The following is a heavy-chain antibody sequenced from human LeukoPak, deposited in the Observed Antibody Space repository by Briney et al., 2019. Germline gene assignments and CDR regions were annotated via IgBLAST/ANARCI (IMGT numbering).Heavy chain of an antibody. CDR3: ARSSTIHGHFDY. CDR1: GGSISSSTYY. V-gene: IGHV4-39*01. CDR2: IYYSGST. J-gene: IGHJ4*02. Sequence: SETLSLTCTVSGGSISSSTYYWGWIRQPPGKGLEWIGSIYYSGSTYYTPSLKSRVTISVDTSKNQFSLKLSPVTAADTAVYYCARSSTIHGHFDYWGQGTLVTVSS. D-gene: IGHD5-18*01.